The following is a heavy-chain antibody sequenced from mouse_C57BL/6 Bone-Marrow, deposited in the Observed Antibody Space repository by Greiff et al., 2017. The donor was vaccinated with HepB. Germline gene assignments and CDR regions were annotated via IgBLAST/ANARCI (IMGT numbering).Heavy chain of an antibody. V-gene: IGHV7-1*01. CDR3: ARGYGSSPYWYFDG. D-gene: IGHD1-1*01. CDR2: SRNKANDYTT. J-gene: IGHJ1*03. CDR1: GFTFSDFY. Sequence: EVKLVDSGGGLVQSGRSLRLSCATSGFTFSDFYMEWVRQAPGKGLEWIAASRNKANDYTTEYSASVKGRFIVSRDTSQSILYLQMNALRAEDTAIYYCARGYGSSPYWYFDGWGTGTTGTVSS.